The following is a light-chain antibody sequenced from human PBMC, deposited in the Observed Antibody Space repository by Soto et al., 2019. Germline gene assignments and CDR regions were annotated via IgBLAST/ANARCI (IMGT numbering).Light chain of an antibody. CDR1: QSVSSSY. Sequence: EIVLTQSPGTLSLSPGARDPLSCRTRQSVSSSYLAWYQQRPGQAPRLLIYGASSRAPGIPDRFSGSGSGTDFTLTISRLEPEDFAVYYCQQYGSSPPITFGQGTRLEIK. V-gene: IGKV3-20*01. CDR2: GAS. CDR3: QQYGSSPPIT. J-gene: IGKJ5*01.